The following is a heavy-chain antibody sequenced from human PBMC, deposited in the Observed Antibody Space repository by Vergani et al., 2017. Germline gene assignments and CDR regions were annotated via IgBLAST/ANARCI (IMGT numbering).Heavy chain of an antibody. Sequence: QVQLQQWGGGLLKPSETLSLTCVVNGGSFTSYHWTWIRQSPGEGLEWVGDIDHTGRPDYNPSLKSRLTMSVGKSRNRFSLTLNSVTATDTAIYFCARVNTETNGHLYYYYCMDVWGQGTAVTVS. D-gene: IGHD4-11*01. CDR2: IDHTGRP. CDR3: ARVNTETNGHLYYYYCMDV. V-gene: IGHV4-34*01. J-gene: IGHJ6*02. CDR1: GGSFTSYH.